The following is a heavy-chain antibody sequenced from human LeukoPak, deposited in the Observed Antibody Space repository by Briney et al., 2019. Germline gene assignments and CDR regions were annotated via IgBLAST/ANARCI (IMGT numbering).Heavy chain of an antibody. CDR3: AKTPGGVGDFEY. D-gene: IGHD1-26*01. CDR1: GYTFSGYY. V-gene: IGHV1-46*03. J-gene: IGHJ4*02. CDR2: INPSWGST. Sequence: ATVKVSCKASGYTFSGYYMHWVRQPPGPGLEWMGIINPSWGSTSYAQKFQGRVTITRDPSTSTVNMELRSLRSDDTAVSYCAKTPGGVGDFEYWGQGTLVTVSS.